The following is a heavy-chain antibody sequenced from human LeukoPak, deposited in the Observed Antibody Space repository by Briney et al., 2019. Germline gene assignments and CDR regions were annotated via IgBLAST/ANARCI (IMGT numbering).Heavy chain of an antibody. Sequence: ASVKVSCKASGYTFTSYYMHWVRQAPGQGLEWMGIINPSGGSTSYALKFQGRVTMTRDTSTSTVYMELSSLRSEDTAVYYCARDVGCSSTSCYVDAFDIWGQGTMVTVSS. CDR1: GYTFTSYY. J-gene: IGHJ3*02. V-gene: IGHV1-46*01. D-gene: IGHD2-2*01. CDR3: ARDVGCSSTSCYVDAFDI. CDR2: INPSGGST.